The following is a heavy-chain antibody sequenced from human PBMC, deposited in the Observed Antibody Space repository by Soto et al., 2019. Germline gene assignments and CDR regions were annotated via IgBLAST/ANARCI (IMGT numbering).Heavy chain of an antibody. D-gene: IGHD3-10*01. CDR3: AGGYYYGSGSPRYYGMDV. CDR1: GGTFSSYA. Sequence: QVQLVQSGAEVKKPGSSVKVSCKASGGTFSSYAISWVRQAPGQGLEWMGGIIPIFGTANYAPKFQGRVTITADESTSTAYMELSSLRAEDTAVYYCAGGYYYGSGSPRYYGMDVWGQGTTVTVSS. J-gene: IGHJ6*02. CDR2: IIPIFGTA. V-gene: IGHV1-69*01.